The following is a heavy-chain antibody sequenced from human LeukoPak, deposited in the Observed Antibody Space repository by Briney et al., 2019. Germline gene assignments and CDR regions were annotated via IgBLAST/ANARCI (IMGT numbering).Heavy chain of an antibody. D-gene: IGHD3-10*01. J-gene: IGHJ4*02. V-gene: IGHV3-30*02. CDR2: TRYDGNNE. CDR1: GFILSCCG. CDR3: ATLLLVCEACHNDY. Sequence: GGSLRLSCAASGFILSCCGMHWVRQAPGKGLEWVAFTRYDGNNEYYADSVKGRFTISRDNSKNTVYLQMNGLKAEDTAVYYCATLLLVCEACHNDYWGQGTLVTVSS.